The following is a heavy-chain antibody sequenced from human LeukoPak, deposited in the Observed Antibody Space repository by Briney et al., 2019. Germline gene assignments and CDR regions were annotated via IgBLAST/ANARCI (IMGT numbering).Heavy chain of an antibody. CDR2: ISWNSGSI. V-gene: IGHV3-9*01. J-gene: IGHJ4*02. Sequence: GGSLRLSCAASGFTFDDYAMHWVRQAPGKGLEWVSGISWNSGSIGYADSVKGRFTISRDNAKNSLYLQMNSLRAEDTAVYYCAKDQCSGGSCYSFDYWGQGTLVTVSS. CDR1: GFTFDDYA. CDR3: AKDQCSGGSCYSFDY. D-gene: IGHD2-15*01.